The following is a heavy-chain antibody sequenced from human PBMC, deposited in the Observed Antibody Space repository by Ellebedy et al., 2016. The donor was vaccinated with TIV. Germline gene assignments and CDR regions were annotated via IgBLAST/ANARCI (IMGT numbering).Heavy chain of an antibody. CDR2: ISTGGAT. Sequence: PGGSLRLSCAASGFTFSNYAMGWVRQAPGEGLEWVSTISTGGATYYADSVKGRFTISSDKSKDTVYLQMNSLRGEDTAVYYCARLIGGTCQCAFDIWGQGTMVAVSS. D-gene: IGHD2-15*01. V-gene: IGHV3-23*01. CDR1: GFTFSNYA. J-gene: IGHJ3*02. CDR3: ARLIGGTCQCAFDI.